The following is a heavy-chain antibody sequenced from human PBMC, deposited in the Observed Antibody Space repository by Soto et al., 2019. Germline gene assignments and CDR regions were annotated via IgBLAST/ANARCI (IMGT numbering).Heavy chain of an antibody. CDR2: ISYDGSNK. CDR1: GFTFSSYG. CDR3: AKDEGKQWLVRTTRMDV. Sequence: QVQLVESGGGVVQPGRSLRLSCAASGFTFSSYGMHWVRQAPGKGLEWVAVISYDGSNKYYADSVKGRFTISRDNSKNTLYLQMNSLRAEDTAVYYCAKDEGKQWLVRTTRMDVWGQGTTVTVSS. V-gene: IGHV3-30*18. J-gene: IGHJ6*02. D-gene: IGHD6-19*01.